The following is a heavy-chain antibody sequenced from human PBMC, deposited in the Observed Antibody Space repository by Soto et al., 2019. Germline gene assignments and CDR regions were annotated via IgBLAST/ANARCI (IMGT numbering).Heavy chain of an antibody. J-gene: IGHJ4*02. D-gene: IGHD6-19*01. Sequence: QVQLVQSGAEVKKPGSSVKVSCKASGGTFSSYAISWVRQAPGQGLEWMGGIIPIFGTANSAQKFQGRVTITADESTSTAYMELSILRSEDTAVEYGARTSPAIAVAGNWVDYWGQGTLVTVSS. CDR2: IIPIFGTA. CDR1: GGTFSSYA. V-gene: IGHV1-69*12. CDR3: ARTSPAIAVAGNWVDY.